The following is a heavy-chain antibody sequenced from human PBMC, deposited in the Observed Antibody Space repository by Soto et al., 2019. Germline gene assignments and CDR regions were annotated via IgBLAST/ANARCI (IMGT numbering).Heavy chain of an antibody. CDR2: VNHGGSG. D-gene: IGHD2-21*01. CDR3: ARGVTYPIWAFDI. Sequence: QVQLQPWGAGLLKPSETLSLTCAVFGGSLSGYYWGWIRHAPGKGLEFIGEVNHGGSGNYNPSLKSRVSISVDTSKNQFSLNLTSVTAADTAVYYCARGVTYPIWAFDIWGQGTMVTVSS. J-gene: IGHJ3*02. CDR1: GGSLSGYY. V-gene: IGHV4-34*01.